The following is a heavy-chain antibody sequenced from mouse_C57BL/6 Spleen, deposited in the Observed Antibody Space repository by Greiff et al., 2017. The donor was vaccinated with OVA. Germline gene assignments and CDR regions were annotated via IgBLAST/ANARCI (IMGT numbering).Heavy chain of an antibody. CDR3: ARAPYDYDGPFFDY. V-gene: IGHV1-84*01. CDR1: GYTFTDYY. Sequence: QVQLKESGPELVKPGASVKISCKASGYTFTDYYINWVKQRPGQGLEWIGWIYPGSGNTKYNEKFKGKATLTVDTSSSTAYMQLSSLTSEDSAVYFCARAPYDYDGPFFDYWGQGTTLTVSS. D-gene: IGHD2-4*01. CDR2: IYPGSGNT. J-gene: IGHJ2*01.